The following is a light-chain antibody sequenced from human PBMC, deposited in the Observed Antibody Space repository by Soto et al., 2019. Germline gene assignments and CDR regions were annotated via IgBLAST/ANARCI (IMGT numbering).Light chain of an antibody. CDR1: SSDVGGYNY. CDR2: EVS. J-gene: IGLJ2*01. Sequence: QSALTQPPSASGSPGQSVTISCTGTSSDVGGYNYVSWYQQHPGKAPKLMISEVSKRPSGVPARFSGSKSRNTASLTVSGLQAEDEADYYCSSFAGNNNLVFGGGTKLTVL. V-gene: IGLV2-8*01. CDR3: SSFAGNNNLV.